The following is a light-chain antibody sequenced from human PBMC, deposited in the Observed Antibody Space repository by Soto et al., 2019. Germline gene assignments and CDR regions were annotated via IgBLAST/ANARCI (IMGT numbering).Light chain of an antibody. CDR1: SSDVGAYTY. CDR2: EVS. V-gene: IGLV2-8*01. CDR3: GSYAGTNGVL. J-gene: IGLJ2*01. Sequence: QSALTQPPSASGSPGQSVTISCSGTSSDVGAYTYVSWYQQHPGKAPNLMIYEVSKRPSGVPDRFSGSKSGNTASLTVSGLQAEDEAHYYCGSYAGTNGVLFGGGTKLTVL.